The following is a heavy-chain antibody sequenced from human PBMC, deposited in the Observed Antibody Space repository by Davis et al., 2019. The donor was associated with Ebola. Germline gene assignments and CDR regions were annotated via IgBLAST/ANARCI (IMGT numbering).Heavy chain of an antibody. CDR2: IYYSGST. V-gene: IGHV4-59*11. J-gene: IGHJ5*02. CDR3: ARDRAAAAAGGWFDP. Sequence: PSETLSLTCTVSGGSISGHYWSWIRQPPGKGLEWIGYIYYSGSTNYNPSLKSRVTISVDTSKNQFSLKLSSVTAADTAVYYCARDRAAAAAGGWFDPWGQGTLVTVSS. D-gene: IGHD6-13*01. CDR1: GGSISGHY.